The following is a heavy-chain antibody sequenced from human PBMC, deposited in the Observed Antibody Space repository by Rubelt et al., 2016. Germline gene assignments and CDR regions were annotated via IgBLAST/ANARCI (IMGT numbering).Heavy chain of an antibody. CDR1: GFTVSSNY. Sequence: EVQLVESGGGLVQPGGSLRLSCAASGFTVSSNYMSWVRQAPGKGLEWVSVIYSGGSTYYADSVKGRFTISRDNSKNTLYLQMSSLRPEDTAVYYCVKEVATVTSPFDIWGQGTRVTVSS. CDR2: IYSGGST. D-gene: IGHD5-12*01. CDR3: VKEVATVTSPFDI. V-gene: IGHV3-66*02. J-gene: IGHJ3*02.